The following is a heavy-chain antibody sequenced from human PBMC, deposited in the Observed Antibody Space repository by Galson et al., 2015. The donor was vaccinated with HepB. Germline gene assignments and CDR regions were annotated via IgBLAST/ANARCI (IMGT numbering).Heavy chain of an antibody. D-gene: IGHD3-22*01. CDR1: GFSLSTSGVG. CDR2: IYWNDDK. CDR3: AREYYYDSSGYYPVRMYYFDY. V-gene: IGHV2-5*01. J-gene: IGHJ4*02. Sequence: PALVKPTQTLTLTCTFSGFSLSTSGVGVGWIRQPPGKALEWLALIYWNDDKRYSPSLKSRLTTTKDTSKNQVVLTMTNMDPVDTATYYCAREYYYDSSGYYPVRMYYFDYWGQGTLVTVSS.